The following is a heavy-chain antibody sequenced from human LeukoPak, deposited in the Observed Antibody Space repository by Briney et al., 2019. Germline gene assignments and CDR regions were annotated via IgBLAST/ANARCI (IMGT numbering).Heavy chain of an antibody. J-gene: IGHJ4*02. CDR3: ARSRMTTVNMLGY. Sequence: GASVKVSCKASGYTFTGYYMHWVRQAPGQGLEWMGRINPNSGGTNYAQKFQGRVTMTRDTSISTAYMELSRLRPDDTAVYYCARSRMTTVNMLGYWGQGTLVTVSS. CDR1: GYTFTGYY. V-gene: IGHV1-2*06. D-gene: IGHD4-17*01. CDR2: INPNSGGT.